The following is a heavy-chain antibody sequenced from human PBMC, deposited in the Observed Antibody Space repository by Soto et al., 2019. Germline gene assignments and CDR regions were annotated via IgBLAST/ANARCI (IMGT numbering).Heavy chain of an antibody. CDR2: ISSSGSTI. D-gene: IGHD2-15*01. V-gene: IGHV3-11*01. J-gene: IGHJ4*02. Sequence: QVQLVESGGGLVKPGGSLRLSCAASGFTFSDYYMSWIRQAPGKGLEWVSYISSSGSTIYYADSVKGRFTISRDNAKNSLYLQMNSLRAEDTAVYYCARERGAGYCSGGSCYPPRRFDYWGQGTLVTVSS. CDR3: ARERGAGYCSGGSCYPPRRFDY. CDR1: GFTFSDYY.